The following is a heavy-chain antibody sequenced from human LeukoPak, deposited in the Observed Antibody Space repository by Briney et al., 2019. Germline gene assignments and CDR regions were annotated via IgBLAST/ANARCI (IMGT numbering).Heavy chain of an antibody. V-gene: IGHV3-30*01. CDR2: ISYDGSNK. D-gene: IGHD3-10*02. CDR3: AELGITMIGGV. CDR1: GFTFRSYA. J-gene: IGHJ6*04. Sequence: GGSLRLSCAASGFTFRSYAMHWVRQAPGKGLEWVAVISYDGSNKYYADSVKGRFTISRDNSKNTLYLQMNSLRAEDTAVYYCAELGITMIGGVWGKGTTVTISS.